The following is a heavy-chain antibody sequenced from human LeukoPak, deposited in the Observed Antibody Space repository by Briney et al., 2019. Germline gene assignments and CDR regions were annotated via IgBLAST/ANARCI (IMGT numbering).Heavy chain of an antibody. CDR3: NCRELWYGSEVIDPLFDY. Sequence: PGGSLRLSCAASGFTFGGYAMSWFRQAPGKGLEWMGFIRGNGCGETTEYAAAVRGRFTISSDDCKSIAHLQMHSLRAEDTDVYYCNCRELWYGSEVIDPLFDYWGQGTLVTVSS. D-gene: IGHD2-21*01. J-gene: IGHJ4*02. CDR2: IRGNGCGETT. CDR1: GFTFGGYA. V-gene: IGHV3-49*03.